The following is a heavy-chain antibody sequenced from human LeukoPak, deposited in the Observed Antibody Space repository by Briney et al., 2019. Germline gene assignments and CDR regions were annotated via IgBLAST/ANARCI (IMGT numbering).Heavy chain of an antibody. V-gene: IGHV5-51*01. CDR3: AGRSNFWEFNDN. Sequence: GESLKISCKGSGYTFSSYWIGWVRQMPGKGLEWVGIIYPGDSDTRYSPSFQGQVTISADTSISTAYLQWSSLKASDTAIYYCAGRSNFWEFNDNWGQGTLVTVSS. CDR2: IYPGDSDT. J-gene: IGHJ4*02. D-gene: IGHD3-3*01. CDR1: GYTFSSYW.